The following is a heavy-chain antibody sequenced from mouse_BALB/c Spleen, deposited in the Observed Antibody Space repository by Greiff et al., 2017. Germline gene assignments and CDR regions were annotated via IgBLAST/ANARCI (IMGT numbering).Heavy chain of an antibody. CDR1: GYAFTSYN. V-gene: IGHV1S135*01. D-gene: IGHD2-10*02. CDR3: ARRGYGNYAMDY. Sequence: EVQVVESGPELVKPGASVKVSCKASGYAFTSYNMYWVKQSHGKSLEWIGYIDPYNGGTSYNQKFKGKATLTVDKSSSTAYMHLNSLTSEDSAVYYCARRGYGNYAMDYWGQGTSVTVSS. J-gene: IGHJ4*01. CDR2: IDPYNGGT.